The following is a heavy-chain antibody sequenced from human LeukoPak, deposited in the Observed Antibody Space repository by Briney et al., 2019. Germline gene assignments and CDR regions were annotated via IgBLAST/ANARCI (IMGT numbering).Heavy chain of an antibody. CDR1: GGSLSSHY. CDR2: IYYSGST. CDR3: ARLLSTYYDFWSGYSSSDAFDI. D-gene: IGHD3-3*01. Sequence: ASETLSLTCTVSGGSLSSHYWSWIRQPPGKGLEWIGYIYYSGSTNYNPSLKSRVTISVDTSKNQFSLKLSSVTAADTAVYYCARLLSTYYDFWSGYSSSDAFDIWGQGTMVTVSS. V-gene: IGHV4-59*08. J-gene: IGHJ3*02.